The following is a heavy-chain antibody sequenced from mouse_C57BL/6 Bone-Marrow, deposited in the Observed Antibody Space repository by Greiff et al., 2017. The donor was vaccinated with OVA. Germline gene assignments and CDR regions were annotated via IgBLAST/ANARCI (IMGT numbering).Heavy chain of an antibody. D-gene: IGHD1-1*01. CDR3: ATYYGSSPGFAY. CDR1: GYTFTDYY. V-gene: IGHV1-26*01. CDR2: INPNNGGT. Sequence: VQLQQSGPELVKPGASVKISCKASGYTFTDYYMNWVKQSHGKSLEWIGDINPNNGGTSYNQKFKGKATLTVDKSSSTAYMQLSSLTSEDSAVYYCATYYGSSPGFAYWGQGTLVTVSA. J-gene: IGHJ3*01.